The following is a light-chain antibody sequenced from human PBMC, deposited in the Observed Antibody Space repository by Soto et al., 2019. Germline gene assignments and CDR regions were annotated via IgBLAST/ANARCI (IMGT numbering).Light chain of an antibody. CDR1: QAISSW. CDR3: QHYNSYSEA. V-gene: IGKV1-5*03. CDR2: EAS. J-gene: IGKJ1*01. Sequence: DIQMTQSPSTLSGSVGDRVTITCRASQAISSWLAWYQQNPGTATNLLIYEASTSKSGVPSRFSGSASGTEFPPTISRLPPDDSANYYRQHYNSYSEAFGQGTKVDIK.